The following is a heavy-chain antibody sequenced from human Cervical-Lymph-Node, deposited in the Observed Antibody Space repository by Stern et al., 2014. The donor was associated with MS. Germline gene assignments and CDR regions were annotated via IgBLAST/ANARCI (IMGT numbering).Heavy chain of an antibody. V-gene: IGHV1-46*03. CDR3: ANPLPYAN. Sequence: QLVQSGAEVKKPGASVKVSCKASGDTFASYPIHWLRQAPGQVPVWKGIVNPTDGRTTYAQTFQGRVTMTRDTSTRTVYMELSSLKAEDTAMYFCANPLPYANWGQGTRVTVSS. CDR2: VNPTDGRT. J-gene: IGHJ1*01. D-gene: IGHD4-17*01. CDR1: GDTFASYP.